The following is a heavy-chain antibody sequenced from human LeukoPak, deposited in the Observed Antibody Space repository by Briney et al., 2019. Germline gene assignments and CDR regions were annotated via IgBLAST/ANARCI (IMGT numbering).Heavy chain of an antibody. V-gene: IGHV4-59*01. J-gene: IGHJ4*02. D-gene: IGHD3-22*01. CDR3: AKVKVTYYYDANGYYYFDY. CDR1: GGAITGSY. CDR2: IYYSGTT. Sequence: SETLSLTCNVSGGAITGSYWAWLRQPPGKGLESIGYIYYSGTTNYNPSLKGRVSISVDTSKRQFSLMLRSATAADTAVYYCAKVKVTYYYDANGYYYFDYWGQGTLVTVSS.